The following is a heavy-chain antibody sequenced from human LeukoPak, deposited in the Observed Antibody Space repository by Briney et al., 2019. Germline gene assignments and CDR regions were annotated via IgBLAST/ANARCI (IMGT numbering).Heavy chain of an antibody. Sequence: QPGGSLRPSCAASGFTVSSNYMSWVRQAPGKGLEWVSVIYSGGSTYYADSVKGRFTISRDNSKNTLYLQINSLRAEDTAVYYCARDLGSFDYWGQGTLVTVSS. J-gene: IGHJ4*02. CDR2: IYSGGST. CDR1: GFTVSSNY. CDR3: ARDLGSFDY. D-gene: IGHD2-15*01. V-gene: IGHV3-66*02.